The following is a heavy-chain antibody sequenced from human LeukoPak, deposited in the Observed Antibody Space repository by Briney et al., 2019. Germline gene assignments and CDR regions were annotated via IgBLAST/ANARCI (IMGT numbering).Heavy chain of an antibody. CDR3: AKEVRLSGAADY. D-gene: IGHD5-12*01. J-gene: IGHJ4*02. CDR1: GFTFSSYW. V-gene: IGHV3-74*01. Sequence: GGSLRLSCAASGFTFSSYWMHWVRQVPGKGLVWVSRINSDGSSTSYAGSVKGRFTISRDNSKNTLYLQMNSLRAEDTAVYYCAKEVRLSGAADYWGQGTLVTVSS. CDR2: INSDGSST.